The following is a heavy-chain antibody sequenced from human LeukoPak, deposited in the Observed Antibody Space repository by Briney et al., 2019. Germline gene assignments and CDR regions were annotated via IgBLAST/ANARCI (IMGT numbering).Heavy chain of an antibody. J-gene: IGHJ4*02. Sequence: GGSLRLSCAASGFTFSSYAMSWVRQAPGKGLEWVSAISGSGGSTYYADSVKGRFTISRDNSKNTLYLQMNSLRAEDTAVYYCAKDIGRVIAILEYFDYWGQGTLVTVSS. CDR1: GFTFSSYA. V-gene: IGHV3-23*01. D-gene: IGHD2-21*01. CDR2: ISGSGGST. CDR3: AKDIGRVIAILEYFDY.